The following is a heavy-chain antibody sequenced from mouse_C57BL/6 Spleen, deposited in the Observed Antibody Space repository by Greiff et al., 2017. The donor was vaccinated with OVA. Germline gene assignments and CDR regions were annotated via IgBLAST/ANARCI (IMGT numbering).Heavy chain of an antibody. CDR1: GFTFSSYA. D-gene: IGHD4-1*01. J-gene: IGHJ2*01. CDR2: ISDGGSYT. V-gene: IGHV5-4*01. Sequence: EVKLVESGGGLVKPGGSLKLSCAASGFTFSSYAMSWVRQTPEKRLEWVATISDGGSYTYYPDNVKGRFTISRDNAKNNLYLQMSHLKSEDTAMYYCAREGGTLVFDYWGQGTTLTVSS. CDR3: AREGGTLVFDY.